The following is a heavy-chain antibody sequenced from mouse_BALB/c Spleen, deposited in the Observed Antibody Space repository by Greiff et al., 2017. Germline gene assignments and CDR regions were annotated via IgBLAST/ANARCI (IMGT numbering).Heavy chain of an antibody. V-gene: IGHV1-4*02. J-gene: IGHJ1*01. CDR3: ARRELWLRAYWYFDV. CDR2: INPSSGYT. D-gene: IGHD2-2*01. Sequence: VQLQQSAAELARPGASVKMSCKASGYTFTSYTMHWVKQRPGQGLEWIGYINPSSGYTEYNQKFKDKTTLTADKSSSTAYMQLSSLTSEDSAVYYCARRELWLRAYWYFDVWGAGTTVTVSS. CDR1: GYTFTSYT.